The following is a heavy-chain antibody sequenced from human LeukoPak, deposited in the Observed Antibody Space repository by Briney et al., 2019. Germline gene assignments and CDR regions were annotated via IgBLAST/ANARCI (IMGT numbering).Heavy chain of an antibody. V-gene: IGHV3-15*01. J-gene: IGHJ6*03. D-gene: IGHD3-3*01. Sequence: GGSLRLSCAVSGFTFSNAWMSWVRQAPGKGLEWVGRIKSKTDGGTTDYAAPVKGRFTISRDDSKNTLYLQMNSLKTEDTAVYYCATVMLHYDFWSGRVNYYYYYMDVWGKGTTVTVSS. CDR1: GFTFSNAW. CDR3: ATVMLHYDFWSGRVNYYYYYMDV. CDR2: IKSKTDGGTT.